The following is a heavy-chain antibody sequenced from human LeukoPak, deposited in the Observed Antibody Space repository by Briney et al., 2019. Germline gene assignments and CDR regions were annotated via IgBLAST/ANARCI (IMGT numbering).Heavy chain of an antibody. CDR2: VSSIGGST. CDR3: VKEGNGAFDI. D-gene: IGHD2-8*01. V-gene: IGHV3-64D*09. J-gene: IGHJ3*02. Sequence: GGSLRLSCSASGITFSSYVMFWVRQAPGQGLEYVSAVSSIGGSTYYADSVKGRFTISRDNSKNTLYLQMISLRPEDTAVYYCVKEGNGAFDIWGQGTMVTVSS. CDR1: GITFSSYV.